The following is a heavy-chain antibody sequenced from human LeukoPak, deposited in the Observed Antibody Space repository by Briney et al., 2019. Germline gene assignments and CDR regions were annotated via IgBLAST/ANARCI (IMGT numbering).Heavy chain of an antibody. J-gene: IGHJ6*03. D-gene: IGHD4-17*01. CDR1: GYIFSNYW. CDR3: AKFSRNYGDYRGWNYMDV. CDR2: IYPGDSDT. Sequence: GESLKISCKGSGYIFSNYWIAWVRQMPGKGPEWVGFIYPGDSDTRYNSSFRDHVTISADKSTSTAYIQWSSLTASDTAIYFCAKFSRNYGDYRGWNYMDVWGKGTMVTVSS. V-gene: IGHV5-51*01.